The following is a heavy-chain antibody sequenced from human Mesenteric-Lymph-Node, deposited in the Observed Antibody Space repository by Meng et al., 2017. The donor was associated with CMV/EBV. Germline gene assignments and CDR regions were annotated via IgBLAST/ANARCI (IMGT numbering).Heavy chain of an antibody. D-gene: IGHD5-12*01. CDR2: NYYSGST. V-gene: IGHV4-61*01. CDR3: ARDMVATNWYFDL. Sequence: SSSSVSSGSYYWSCIRQPPGKRLEWVGYNYYSGSTNYTPSLKSRVTISVDTSRNQFSLKLSSVTAADTAVYYCARDMVATNWYFDLWGRGTLVTVSS. J-gene: IGHJ2*01. CDR1: SSSVSSGSYY.